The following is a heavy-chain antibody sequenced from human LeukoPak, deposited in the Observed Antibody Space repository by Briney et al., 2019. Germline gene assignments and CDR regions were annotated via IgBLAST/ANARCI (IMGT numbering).Heavy chain of an antibody. V-gene: IGHV3-53*01. D-gene: IGHD6-19*01. CDR1: GFTVGSNY. CDR3: AGVMEVAGLGAPFDY. CDR2: IYSGGST. J-gene: IGHJ4*02. Sequence: GGSLRLSCIASGFTVGSNYMSWVRQAPGKGLEWVSVIYSGGSTLYADSVKGRFTISRDDSQNTLYLQMDGLRAEDTAVYFCAGVMEVAGLGAPFDYWGQGTLVTVSS.